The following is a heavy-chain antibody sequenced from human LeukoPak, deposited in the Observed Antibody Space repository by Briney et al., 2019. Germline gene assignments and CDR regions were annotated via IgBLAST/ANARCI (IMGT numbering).Heavy chain of an antibody. D-gene: IGHD1-26*01. Sequence: GGSLRLSCAASGFTFSSYWMHWVRQAPGKGLVWVSRINSDGSSTTYADSVKGRFTISRDNAKNTLYLQMNSLRAEDTAVYYCARLRYSGSYCLDYWGQGTLVTVSS. CDR1: GFTFSSYW. V-gene: IGHV3-74*01. CDR3: ARLRYSGSYCLDY. J-gene: IGHJ4*02. CDR2: INSDGSST.